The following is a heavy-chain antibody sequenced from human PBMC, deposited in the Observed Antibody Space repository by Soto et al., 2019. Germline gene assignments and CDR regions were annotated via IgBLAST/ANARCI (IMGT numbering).Heavy chain of an antibody. CDR1: GFTFSSSA. J-gene: IGHJ6*02. CDR2: ISGSGGST. CDR3: ARDFYGVDV. V-gene: IGHV3-23*01. Sequence: EVQLLESGGGLVQPGGSLRLSCAASGFTFSSSAMTWVRQAPGKGLEWVSAISGSGGSTYYADSVKGRFTISRDNSKNTQYLQMNSLRAEDTAVYYCARDFYGVDVWGQGTTVTVSS.